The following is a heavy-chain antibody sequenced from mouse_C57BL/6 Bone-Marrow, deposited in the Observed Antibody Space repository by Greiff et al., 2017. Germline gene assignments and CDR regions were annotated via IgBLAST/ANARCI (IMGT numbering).Heavy chain of an antibody. D-gene: IGHD1-1*01. J-gene: IGHJ2*01. Sequence: EVQLVESGAELVRPGASVKLSCTASGFNIKDDYMHWVKQRPEQGLEWIGWIDPENGDTEYASKFQGKATITADTSSKTAYLQLSSLTSEDTAVYYCTHYYYGTMYYFDYWGQGTTLTVSS. CDR3: THYYYGTMYYFDY. CDR2: IDPENGDT. V-gene: IGHV14-4*01. CDR1: GFNIKDDY.